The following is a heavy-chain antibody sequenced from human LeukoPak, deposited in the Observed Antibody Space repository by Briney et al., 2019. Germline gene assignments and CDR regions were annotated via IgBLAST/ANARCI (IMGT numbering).Heavy chain of an antibody. Sequence: ASVKVSCKASGYTFTSYGISWVRRAPGQGLEWMGWISAYNGNTNYAQKLQGRVTMTTDTSTSTAYMELRSLRSDDTAVYYCAKIYCSSTSCWAGLLDYWGQGTLVTVSS. CDR1: GYTFTSYG. CDR3: AKIYCSSTSCWAGLLDY. J-gene: IGHJ4*02. V-gene: IGHV1-18*01. D-gene: IGHD2-2*01. CDR2: ISAYNGNT.